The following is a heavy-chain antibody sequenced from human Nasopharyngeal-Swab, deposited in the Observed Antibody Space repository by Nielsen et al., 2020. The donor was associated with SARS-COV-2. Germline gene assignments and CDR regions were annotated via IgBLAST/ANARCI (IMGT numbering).Heavy chain of an antibody. J-gene: IGHJ3*02. D-gene: IGHD3-3*01. CDR3: ASEGSGVFGVVIYAFDI. Sequence: ASVKVSCKVSGYTLTVLPIHWVRQAPGKGLEWICTVVPEDGEPIYAQNFQGRVTMTEDTSTYTAYLELSSLRSEDTAVYYCASEGSGVFGVVIYAFDIWGPGTLVTVSS. V-gene: IGHV1-24*01. CDR1: GYTLTVLP. CDR2: VVPEDGEP.